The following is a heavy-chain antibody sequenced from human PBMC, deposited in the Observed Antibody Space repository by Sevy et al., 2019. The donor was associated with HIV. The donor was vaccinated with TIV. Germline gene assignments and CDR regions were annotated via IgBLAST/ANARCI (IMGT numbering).Heavy chain of an antibody. V-gene: IGHV3-33*06. Sequence: GGSLRLSCAASGFTFSSYGMHWVRQAPGKGLEWVAVIGYDGSNKYYADSVKGRFTISRDNSKNTLYLQMNSLRAEDTAVYYCAKPHGFYTHGVYYFDYWGQGTLVTVSS. D-gene: IGHD3-3*01. J-gene: IGHJ4*02. CDR1: GFTFSSYG. CDR2: IGYDGSNK. CDR3: AKPHGFYTHGVYYFDY.